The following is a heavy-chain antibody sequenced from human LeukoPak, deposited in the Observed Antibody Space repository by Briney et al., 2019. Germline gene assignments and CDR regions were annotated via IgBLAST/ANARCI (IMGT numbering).Heavy chain of an antibody. V-gene: IGHV3-74*01. CDR3: VRVVPSYYYMDV. CDR1: GFTFSSHW. CDR2: VNTDGTTT. D-gene: IGHD4/OR15-4a*01. Sequence: GGSLRLSCAASGFTFSSHWMHWVRQAPGKGLEWVSRVNTDGTTTSYADSVKDRFTISRDNAKNTLYLQMNSLRAEDTAVYYCVRVVPSYYYMDVWGKGTTVTVSS. J-gene: IGHJ6*03.